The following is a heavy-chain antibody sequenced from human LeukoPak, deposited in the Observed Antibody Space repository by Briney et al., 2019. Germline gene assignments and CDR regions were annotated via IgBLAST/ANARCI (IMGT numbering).Heavy chain of an antibody. D-gene: IGHD3-3*01. CDR1: GGSFSGYY. Sequence: PSETLSLTCAVYGGSFSGYYWSWIRQPPGKGLEWIGEINHSGSTNYNPSLKSRVTISVDTSKNQFSLKLSSVTAADTAVYYCARLAIFGAVNDYFDYWGQGTLVTVSS. V-gene: IGHV4-34*01. CDR2: INHSGST. J-gene: IGHJ4*02. CDR3: ARLAIFGAVNDYFDY.